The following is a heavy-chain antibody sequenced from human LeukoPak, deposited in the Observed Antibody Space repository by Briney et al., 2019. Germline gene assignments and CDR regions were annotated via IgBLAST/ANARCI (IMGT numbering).Heavy chain of an antibody. CDR2: INPSGGST. V-gene: IGHV1-46*01. CDR1: GYTFTSYY. D-gene: IGHD3-22*01. Sequence: GASVKVSCTASGYTFTSYYMHWVRQAPGQGLEWMGIINPSGGSTSYAQKFQGRVTMTRDTSTSTVYMELSSLRSEDTAVYYCARDAYSSGYHPFFYYGMDVWGQGTTVTVSS. CDR3: ARDAYSSGYHPFFYYGMDV. J-gene: IGHJ6*02.